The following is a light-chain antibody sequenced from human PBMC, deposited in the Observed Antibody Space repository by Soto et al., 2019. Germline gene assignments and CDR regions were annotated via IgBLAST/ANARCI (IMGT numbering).Light chain of an antibody. Sequence: ALTQPASVSGSPGQAITISCTGTSSDVGGYNYVSWYQQHPGKAPKLMIYEVSDRPSGVSDRFSGSKSGNTASLTISGLQAEDEADYYCTSYTSSSTPVFGTGTKVTVL. CDR2: EVS. CDR3: TSYTSSSTPV. J-gene: IGLJ1*01. CDR1: SSDVGGYNY. V-gene: IGLV2-14*01.